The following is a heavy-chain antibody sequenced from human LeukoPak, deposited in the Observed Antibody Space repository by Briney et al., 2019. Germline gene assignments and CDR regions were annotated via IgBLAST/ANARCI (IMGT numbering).Heavy chain of an antibody. V-gene: IGHV1-2*02. CDR3: ARGLERIAVAGTGGFDY. D-gene: IGHD6-19*01. CDR2: INPNSGGT. CDR1: GYTFTDQY. Sequence: ASVKVSCKASGYTFTDQYIHWVRQAPGQGLEWMGWINPNSGGTNYAQKFQGRVTMTRDTSISTAYMELSRLRSDDTAVYYCARGLERIAVAGTGGFDYWGQGTLVTVSS. J-gene: IGHJ4*02.